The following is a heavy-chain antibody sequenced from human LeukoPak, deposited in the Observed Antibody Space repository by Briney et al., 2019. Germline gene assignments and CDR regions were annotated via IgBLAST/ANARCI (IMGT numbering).Heavy chain of an antibody. D-gene: IGHD2-21*02. Sequence: SVKVSCKAAGGTFSSYAISWVREAPGQGLEWMGGIIPIFGTAKYAQKFQGRVTITADELTRTAYMELSSLRSEDTAVYYCARAPSLVVTASPWLGWFDPWGQGTLVTVSS. CDR2: IIPIFGTA. CDR3: ARAPSLVVTASPWLGWFDP. V-gene: IGHV1-69*01. J-gene: IGHJ5*02. CDR1: GGTFSSYA.